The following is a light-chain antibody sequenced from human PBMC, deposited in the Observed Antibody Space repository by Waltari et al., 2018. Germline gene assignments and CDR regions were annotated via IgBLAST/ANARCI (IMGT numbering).Light chain of an antibody. CDR1: QSVSGNN. V-gene: IGKV3-20*01. Sequence: EIVLTQSPGTLSLSPGERATLSCRASQSVSGNNLVWYQQKPAQAPRLLIHGASSRATGIPDRFSGSGSGTDFTLTISRLEPEDFAVYYCQQYGRSWNTFGQGTKLEIK. CDR2: GAS. J-gene: IGKJ2*01. CDR3: QQYGRSWNT.